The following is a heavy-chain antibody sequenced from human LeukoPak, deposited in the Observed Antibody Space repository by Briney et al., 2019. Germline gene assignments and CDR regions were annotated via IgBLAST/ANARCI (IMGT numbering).Heavy chain of an antibody. CDR3: AKAPNYHGSSGYYWSGGGNDY. Sequence: PGGSLRLSCAASGFTFSSYAMSWVRQAPGKGLEWVSAISGSGGSTYYADSVKGRFTIARDNSKNRLYLQMNSLTAKDPAVYYCAKAPNYHGSSGYYWSGGGNDYWGQGTLVTVSS. V-gene: IGHV3-23*01. CDR2: ISGSGGST. CDR1: GFTFSSYA. D-gene: IGHD3-22*01. J-gene: IGHJ4*02.